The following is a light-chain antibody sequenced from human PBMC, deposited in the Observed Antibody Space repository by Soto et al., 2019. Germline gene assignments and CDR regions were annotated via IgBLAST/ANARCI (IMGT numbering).Light chain of an antibody. CDR3: QQRSNWPPYT. V-gene: IGKV3D-20*02. J-gene: IGKJ2*01. CDR2: GAS. Sequence: EIVLPQSPGTLSLSPGERATLSXRASQSISNNYLAWYQQKPGQAPRLLIYGASSRATGIPDRFSGSGSGTDFTLTISSLEPEDFAVYYCQQRSNWPPYTFGQGTKVDIK. CDR1: QSISNNY.